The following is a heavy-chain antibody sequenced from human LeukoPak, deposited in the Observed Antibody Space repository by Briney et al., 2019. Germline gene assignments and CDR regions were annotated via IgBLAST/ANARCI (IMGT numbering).Heavy chain of an antibody. CDR2: VKQDVNEK. D-gene: IGHD1-1*01. CDR1: GFTFSSHW. V-gene: IGHV3-7*01. Sequence: GGSLRLSCAASGFTFSSHWMTWVRQAPGKGLEWVASVKQDVNEKYYVDSVKGRFTISRDNSKNTLYLQMGSLRAEDMAVYYCARVGERGYFDYWGQGTLVTVSS. J-gene: IGHJ4*02. CDR3: ARVGERGYFDY.